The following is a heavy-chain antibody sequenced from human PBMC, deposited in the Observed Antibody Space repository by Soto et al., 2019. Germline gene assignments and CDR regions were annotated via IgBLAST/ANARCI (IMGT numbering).Heavy chain of an antibody. CDR2: ISSSSSYI. J-gene: IGHJ4*02. CDR3: ARDPPSITMIVGELDY. CDR1: GFTFSSYS. Sequence: GGSLRLSCAASGFTFSSYSMNWVRQAPGKGLEWVSSISSSSSYIYYADSVKGRFTISRDNAKNSLYLQMNSLRAEDTAVYYCARDPPSITMIVGELDYWDQGTLVTVSS. D-gene: IGHD3-22*01. V-gene: IGHV3-21*01.